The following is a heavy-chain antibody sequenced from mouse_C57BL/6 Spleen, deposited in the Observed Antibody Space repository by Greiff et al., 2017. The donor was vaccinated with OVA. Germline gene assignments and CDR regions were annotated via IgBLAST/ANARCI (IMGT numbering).Heavy chain of an antibody. J-gene: IGHJ4*01. CDR3: ARKDYGSIYAMDY. CDR1: GYSFTDYN. V-gene: IGHV1-39*01. Sequence: EVKLQESGPELVKPGASVKISCKASGYSFTDYNMNWVKQSNGKSLEWIGVINPNYGTTSYNQKFKGKATLTVDQSSSTAYMQLNSLTSEDSAVYYCARKDYGSIYAMDYWGQGTSVTVSS. CDR2: INPNYGTT. D-gene: IGHD1-1*01.